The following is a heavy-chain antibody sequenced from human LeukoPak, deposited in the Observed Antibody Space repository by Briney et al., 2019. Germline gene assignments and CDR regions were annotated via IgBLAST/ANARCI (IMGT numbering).Heavy chain of an antibody. CDR2: IIPILGIA. CDR1: GGTFSSYA. CDR3: AKEPQRIAVADPFDY. J-gene: IGHJ4*02. V-gene: IGHV1-69*04. D-gene: IGHD6-19*01. Sequence: SVKVSCKASGGTFSSYAISWVRQAPGQGLEWMGRIIPILGIANYAQKFQGRVTITADKSTSTAYMELSSLRSEDTAVYYCAKEPQRIAVADPFDYWGQGTLVTVSS.